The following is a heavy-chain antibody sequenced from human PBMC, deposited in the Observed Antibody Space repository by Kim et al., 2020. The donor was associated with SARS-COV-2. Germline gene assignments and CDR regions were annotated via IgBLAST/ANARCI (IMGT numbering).Heavy chain of an antibody. CDR2: ISWNSGSI. CDR3: AKGGTLPAAMDY. Sequence: GGSLRLSCAASGFTFDDYAMHWVRQAPGKGLEWVSGISWNSGSIGYADSVKGRFTISRDNAKNSLYLQMNSLRAEDTALYYCAKGGTLPAAMDYWGQGTLVTVSS. V-gene: IGHV3-9*01. CDR1: GFTFDDYA. J-gene: IGHJ4*02. D-gene: IGHD2-2*01.